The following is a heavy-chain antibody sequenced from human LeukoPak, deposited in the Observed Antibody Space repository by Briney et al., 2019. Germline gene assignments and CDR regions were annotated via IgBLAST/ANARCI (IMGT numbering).Heavy chain of an antibody. CDR1: GFTFSSYS. D-gene: IGHD3-10*01. V-gene: IGHV3-21*01. J-gene: IGHJ2*01. CDR3: ARALRITMVQGDWYFDL. Sequence: PGGSLRLSCAASGFTFSSYSMNWVRQAPGKGLEWVSSISSSSSYIYYADSVKGRFTISRDNAKNSLYLQMNSLRAEDTAVYYCARALRITMVQGDWYFDLWGRGTLVTVSS. CDR2: ISSSSSYI.